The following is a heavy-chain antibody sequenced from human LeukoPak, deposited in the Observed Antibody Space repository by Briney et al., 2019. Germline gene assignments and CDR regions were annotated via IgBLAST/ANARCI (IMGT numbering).Heavy chain of an antibody. J-gene: IGHJ4*02. CDR1: GFTFSSYG. V-gene: IGHV3-30*02. CDR3: AKTGDYDRYYFDY. D-gene: IGHD3-16*01. CDR2: IRYDGSNK. Sequence: GGSLRLSCAASGFTFSSYGMHWVRQAPGKGLEWVAFIRYDGSNKYYADSVKGRFTISRDNSKSTLYLQMNSLRAEDTAVYYCAKTGDYDRYYFDYWGQGTLVTVSS.